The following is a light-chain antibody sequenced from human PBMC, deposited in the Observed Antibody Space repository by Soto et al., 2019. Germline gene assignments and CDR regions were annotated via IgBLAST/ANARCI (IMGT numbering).Light chain of an antibody. CDR1: QSVNSN. V-gene: IGKV3D-15*01. CDR2: GAS. CDR3: HQYHLWPWT. Sequence: EIMMTQSPVTLSVSPGERATLSCRASQSVNSNLAWYQQKPGQAPRLLIYGASTRATGIPARFSGSGSGTEFTLTISSLQSEDFAVYYCHQYHLWPWTFGQGTKVDI. J-gene: IGKJ1*01.